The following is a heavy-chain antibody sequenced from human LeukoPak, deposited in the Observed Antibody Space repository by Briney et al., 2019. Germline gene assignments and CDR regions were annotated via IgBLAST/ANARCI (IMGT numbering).Heavy chain of an antibody. CDR1: GFTVSSNY. CDR2: IYGGGST. D-gene: IGHD6-19*01. CDR3: ARAASVAGTYALNH. J-gene: IGHJ4*02. Sequence: GGSLRLSCAVSGFTVSSNYMSWVRQAPGKGLELVSVIYGGGSTYYADSVKGRFTISRDNSKNTLYLQMNSLRAEDTAVCYCARAASVAGTYALNHWGQGTLVTVSS. V-gene: IGHV3-66*01.